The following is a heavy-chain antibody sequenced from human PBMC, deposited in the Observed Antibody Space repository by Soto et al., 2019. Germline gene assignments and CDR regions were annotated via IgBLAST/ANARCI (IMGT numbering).Heavy chain of an antibody. CDR1: GFSLSTSGVG. V-gene: IGHV2-5*02. D-gene: IGHD4-4*01. CDR2: IYWDYDK. Sequence: QITLKESGPTLVKPTQTLTLTCTFSGFSLSTSGVGVGWIRQPPGKALEWLALIYWDYDKRYSPSLKSRLTITKDTSKNQVVRTMTNMDPVDTATYYCAHAPLTSDYSCWFDPWGQGTLVTVSS. CDR3: AHAPLTSDYSCWFDP. J-gene: IGHJ5*02.